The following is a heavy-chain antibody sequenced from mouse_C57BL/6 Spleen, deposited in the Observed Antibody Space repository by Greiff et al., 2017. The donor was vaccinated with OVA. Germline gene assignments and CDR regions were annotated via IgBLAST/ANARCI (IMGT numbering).Heavy chain of an antibody. V-gene: IGHV1-62-2*01. CDR1: GYTFTEYT. Sequence: QVHVKQSGAELVKPGASVKLSCKASGYTFTEYTIHWVKQRSGQGLEWIGWFYPGSGSIKYNEKFKDKATLTADKSSSTVYMELSRLTSEDSAVYFCARHEAPNYYDYYFAYWGQGTLVTVSA. D-gene: IGHD2-4*01. J-gene: IGHJ3*01. CDR2: FYPGSGSI. CDR3: ARHEAPNYYDYYFAY.